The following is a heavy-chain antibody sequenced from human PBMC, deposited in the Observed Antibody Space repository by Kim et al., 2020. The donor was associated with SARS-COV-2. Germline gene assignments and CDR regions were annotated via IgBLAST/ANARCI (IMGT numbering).Heavy chain of an antibody. V-gene: IGHV3-21*01. J-gene: IGHJ4*02. D-gene: IGHD2-8*01. CDR3: AGGEYCTNSACYELDY. CDR2: ISTSSSYI. CDR1: GFTFSTYN. Sequence: GGSLRLSCAASGFTFSTYNMNWVRQAPGKGLEWVSSISTSSSYIYYAYSVKDRFTISRDNARNTLYLQMNSLRCEDTAVYYCAGGEYCTNSACYELDYWGQGTLVTVSS.